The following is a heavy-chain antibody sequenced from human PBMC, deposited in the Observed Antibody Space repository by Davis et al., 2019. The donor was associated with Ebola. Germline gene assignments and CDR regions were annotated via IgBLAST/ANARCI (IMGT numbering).Heavy chain of an antibody. D-gene: IGHD6-13*01. Sequence: AASVKVSCKASGYIFSNYDINWVRQATGQGLEWMGWMNPNSGNTGYAQKFQGRVTMTRNTSISTAYMELSSLRSEDTAVYYCARGSSSSWYLPLYWGQGTLVTVSS. CDR1: GYIFSNYD. CDR3: ARGSSSSWYLPLY. V-gene: IGHV1-8*01. J-gene: IGHJ4*02. CDR2: MNPNSGNT.